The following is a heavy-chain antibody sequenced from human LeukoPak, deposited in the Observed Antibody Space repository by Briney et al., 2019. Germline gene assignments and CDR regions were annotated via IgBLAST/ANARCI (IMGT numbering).Heavy chain of an antibody. D-gene: IGHD3-16*02. CDR2: ISGIGGST. J-gene: IGHJ4*02. Sequence: PGGSLRLSCAASGFSFSSSAMNWVRQAPGMGLEWVSAISGIGGSTYYADSVKGRFTISRDNSKNTLYLQMNSLRAEDTAVYYCAKETYDYVWGSYRPNPPFDYWGQGTLVTVSS. CDR3: AKETYDYVWGSYRPNPPFDY. CDR1: GFSFSSSA. V-gene: IGHV3-23*01.